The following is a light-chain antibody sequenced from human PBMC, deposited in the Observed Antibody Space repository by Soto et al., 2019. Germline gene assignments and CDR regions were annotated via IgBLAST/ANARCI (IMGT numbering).Light chain of an antibody. CDR3: QQYGSSLIT. J-gene: IGKJ5*01. V-gene: IGKV3-20*01. CDR1: QSVSSN. Sequence: DIVLTQSPATLSVSPGERATLSCRASQSVSSNLAWYQQKPGQAPRLLIYGASSRATGIPDRFSGSGSGTDFTLTISRLEPEDFAVYYCQQYGSSLITFGQGTRLEIK. CDR2: GAS.